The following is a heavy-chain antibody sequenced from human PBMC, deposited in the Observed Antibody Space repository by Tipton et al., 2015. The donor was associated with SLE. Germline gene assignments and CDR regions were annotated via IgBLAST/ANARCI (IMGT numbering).Heavy chain of an antibody. D-gene: IGHD6-13*01. CDR3: ARDPGYSSSWNYFDY. CDR2: LYHSGTT. V-gene: IGHV4-38-2*02. Sequence: TLSLTCTVSGGSISSHYWSWIRQPPGKGLEWIGSLYHSGTTYYNPSLKSRVTISVDTSKNQFSLKLSSVTAADTAVYYCARDPGYSSSWNYFDYWGQGTRVTVSS. CDR1: GGSISSHY. J-gene: IGHJ4*02.